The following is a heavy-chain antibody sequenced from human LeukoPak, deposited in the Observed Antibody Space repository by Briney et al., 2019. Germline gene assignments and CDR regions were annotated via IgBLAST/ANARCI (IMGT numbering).Heavy chain of an antibody. J-gene: IGHJ6*02. CDR2: IYHSGST. CDR3: ARAMLISSSWYQNYYYGMDA. D-gene: IGHD6-13*01. CDR1: GGSISSGGYS. V-gene: IGHV4-30-2*01. Sequence: SETLSLTCAVSGGSISSGGYSWSWIRQPPGKGLEWIGYIYHSGSTYYNPSLKSRVTISVDRSMNQFSLKLSSVTAADTAVYYCARAMLISSSWYQNYYYGMDAWGQGTTVTVSS.